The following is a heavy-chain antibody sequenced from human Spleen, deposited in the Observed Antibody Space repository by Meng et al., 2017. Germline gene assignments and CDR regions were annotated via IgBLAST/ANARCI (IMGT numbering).Heavy chain of an antibody. Sequence: QVPLPELGAGVLEPSETLVLTCVVSCGSISSIDWWRLVRQPPGKGLEWIGEIYHGGATNNNPSLKSRVTIAIDRSKNQFSLKLSSVTAADTAFYYCASWIYSCGWQWGQGTLVTVSS. V-gene: IGHV4/OR15-8*02. CDR3: ASWIYSCGWQ. D-gene: IGHD6-19*01. J-gene: IGHJ4*02. CDR1: CGSISSIDW. CDR2: IYHGGAT.